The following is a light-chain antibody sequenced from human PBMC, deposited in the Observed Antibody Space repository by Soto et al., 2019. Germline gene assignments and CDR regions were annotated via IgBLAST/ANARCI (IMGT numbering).Light chain of an antibody. CDR1: QDISNY. J-gene: IGKJ3*01. Sequence: DIQMTQSPSSLSASLGDRVTITCQASQDISNYLNWYQQKPGKAPKLLIYDASNLETGVPSRFSGSGSGTDFTFTISSLQPEDIATYYCQQYDNLLPFGPGTKVDIK. V-gene: IGKV1-33*01. CDR3: QQYDNLLP. CDR2: DAS.